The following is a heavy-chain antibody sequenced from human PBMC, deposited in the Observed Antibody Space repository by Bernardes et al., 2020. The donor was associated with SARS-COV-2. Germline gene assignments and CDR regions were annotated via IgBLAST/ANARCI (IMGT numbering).Heavy chain of an antibody. CDR2: ISGSGGST. CDR1: GFTFSSYA. V-gene: IGHV3-23*01. J-gene: IGHJ4*02. CDR3: VKRSMWLSGFFES. D-gene: IGHD2-21*01. Sequence: GGSLRLSCAASGFTFSSYAMSWVRQAPGKGLEWVSAISGSGGSTYYADSVKGRFTISRDNSKNTLYLEMNSLRGDDTAVYYCVKRSMWLSGFFESWGQGTLVTVSS.